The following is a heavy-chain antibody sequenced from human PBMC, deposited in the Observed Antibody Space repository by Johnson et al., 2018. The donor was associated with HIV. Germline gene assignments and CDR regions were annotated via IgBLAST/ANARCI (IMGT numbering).Heavy chain of an antibody. D-gene: IGHD3-22*01. CDR2: IYSGGST. Sequence: EMQLVESGGGLVQPGGSLRLSCAASGFTVSSNYMSWVRQAPGKGLEWVSVIYSGGSTYYADSLKGRFTISRDNSKNTLYLQMNSLRAEDTAVYYCARDPVSHYYDSSGSLDDAFDIWGQGTMVTVSS. V-gene: IGHV3-66*01. CDR1: GFTVSSNY. CDR3: ARDPVSHYYDSSGSLDDAFDI. J-gene: IGHJ3*02.